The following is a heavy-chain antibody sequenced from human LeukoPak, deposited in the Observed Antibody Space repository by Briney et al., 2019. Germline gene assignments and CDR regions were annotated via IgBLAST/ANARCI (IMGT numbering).Heavy chain of an antibody. CDR2: ISSSGSSK. CDR1: GFSFSSYE. J-gene: IGHJ4*02. D-gene: IGHD3-22*01. V-gene: IGHV3-48*03. Sequence: GGSLRISCAASGFSFSSYEMNWVRQAPGKGLEWVSYISSSGSSKYYADSVKGRFTISRDNGKNSLYLQMNSLRGEDTAVYYCARGYYDSSGESFDHWGQGTLVTVSS. CDR3: ARGYYDSSGESFDH.